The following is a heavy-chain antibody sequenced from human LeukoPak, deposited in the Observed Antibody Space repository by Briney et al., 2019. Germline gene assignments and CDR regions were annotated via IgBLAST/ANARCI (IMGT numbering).Heavy chain of an antibody. CDR2: VSGSGDTT. J-gene: IGHJ4*02. CDR3: AKDRSLVPAALNY. V-gene: IGHV3-23*01. CDR1: GFNFSSYA. D-gene: IGHD2-2*01. Sequence: GGSLRLSCAASGFNFSSYAMTWVRQAPGKGLEGVSGVSGSGDTTYYADSVKGRFTISRDNSKNTLYMQMNSLRAEDTALYYCAKDRSLVPAALNYWGQGTLVTVSS.